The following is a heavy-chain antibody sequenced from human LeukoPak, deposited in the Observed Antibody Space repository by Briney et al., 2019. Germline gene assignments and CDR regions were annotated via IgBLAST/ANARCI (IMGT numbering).Heavy chain of an antibody. CDR1: GFSFNSYA. D-gene: IGHD3-16*01. CDR3: AKGGESYYNHYYMDV. V-gene: IGHV3-23*01. Sequence: GGSLRLSCAASGFSFNSYAMTWVRQAPGKGPEWVSAISGGGSSTYCADSVKGRFTISRDNSKSTLYLQMNSLRAEDTAVYYCAKGGESYYNHYYMDVWGKGTTVTVSS. CDR2: ISGGGSST. J-gene: IGHJ6*03.